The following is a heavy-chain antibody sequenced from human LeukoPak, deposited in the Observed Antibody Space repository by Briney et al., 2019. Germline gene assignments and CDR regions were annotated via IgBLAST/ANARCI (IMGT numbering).Heavy chain of an antibody. J-gene: IGHJ4*02. D-gene: IGHD3-22*01. CDR1: GFTVSSNY. CDR3: ARATDYYDSSGYCFDY. Sequence: PGGSLRLSCAASGFTVSSNYMSWVRQAPGKGLEGVSVIYSGGSTYYADSVKGRFTISRDNSKNTLYLQMNSLRAEDTAVYYCARATDYYDSSGYCFDYWGQGTLVTVSS. CDR2: IYSGGST. V-gene: IGHV3-66*01.